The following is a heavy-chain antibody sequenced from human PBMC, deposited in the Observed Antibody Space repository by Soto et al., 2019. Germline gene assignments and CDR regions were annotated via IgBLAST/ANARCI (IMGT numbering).Heavy chain of an antibody. Sequence: GGSLRLSCAASGFTFSSYAMSWVRQAPGKGLEWVSAISGSGGSTYYADSVKGRFTISRDNSKNTLYLQMNSLRAEDTAVYYCAKAGIAAAGTEDWFDPWGQGTLVTVSS. D-gene: IGHD6-13*01. CDR2: ISGSGGST. J-gene: IGHJ5*02. CDR1: GFTFSSYA. CDR3: AKAGIAAAGTEDWFDP. V-gene: IGHV3-23*01.